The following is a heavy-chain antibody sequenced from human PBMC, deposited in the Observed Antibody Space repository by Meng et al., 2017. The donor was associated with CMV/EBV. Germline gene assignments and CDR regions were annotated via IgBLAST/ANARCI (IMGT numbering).Heavy chain of an antibody. V-gene: IGHV5-51*01. Sequence: GESLKISCKGSGYSFTSYWIGWVRQMPGKGLEWVGIIYPGGSDTRYSPSFQGQVTISADKSISTAYLQWSSLQASNTAMYYCARSFRFGHSSPTGYYYYGMDVWGQGTTVTVSS. CDR3: ARSFRFGHSSPTGYYYYGMDV. D-gene: IGHD6-13*01. J-gene: IGHJ6*02. CDR2: IYPGGSDT. CDR1: GYSFTSYW.